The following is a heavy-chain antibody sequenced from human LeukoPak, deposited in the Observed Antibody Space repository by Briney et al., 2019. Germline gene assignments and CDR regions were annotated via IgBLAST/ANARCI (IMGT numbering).Heavy chain of an antibody. CDR3: ANERPGRYSYESSG. J-gene: IGHJ4*02. CDR1: GFTFSSYG. Sequence: PGGSLRLSCAASGFTFSSYGMHWVRQAPSKGLEWVAFIRYDGSNKYYADSVKGRFTISRDNSKNTLYLQMNSLRAEDTAVYYCANERPGRYSYESSGWGQGTLVTVSS. CDR2: IRYDGSNK. V-gene: IGHV3-30*02. D-gene: IGHD5-18*01.